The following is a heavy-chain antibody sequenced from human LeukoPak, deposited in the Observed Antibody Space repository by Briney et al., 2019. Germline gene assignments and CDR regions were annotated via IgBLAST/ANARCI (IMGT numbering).Heavy chain of an antibody. CDR1: AGSIISSSYC. CDR2: IYNSGST. CDR3: ARMRVGVSDF. J-gene: IGHJ4*02. Sequence: PSQTLSLACTLAAGSIISSSYCWGWIREPPGKGLGWIGSIYNSGSTYYNPTLKSRVTMSVDTSKNQSSLKLSTVTAADTAVYYCARMRVGVSDFWGQGTVIIVSA. D-gene: IGHD2-21*01. V-gene: IGHV4-39*01.